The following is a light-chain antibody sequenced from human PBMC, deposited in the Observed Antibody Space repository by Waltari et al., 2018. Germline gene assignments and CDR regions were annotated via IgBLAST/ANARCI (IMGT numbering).Light chain of an antibody. CDR2: KAS. CDR1: QNINGW. Sequence: DIQMTQSPSTLSASVGDRVIITCRASQNINGWLAWYQQKPGKTPKLLISKASSLESGVPLRFSGSGSWTEFTLTISSLQPNDFATYYCQQYDTSFTFGPGTTVDIK. J-gene: IGKJ3*01. V-gene: IGKV1-5*03. CDR3: QQYDTSFT.